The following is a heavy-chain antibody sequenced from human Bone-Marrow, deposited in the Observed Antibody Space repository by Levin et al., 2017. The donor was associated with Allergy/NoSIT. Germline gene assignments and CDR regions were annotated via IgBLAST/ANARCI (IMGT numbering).Heavy chain of an antibody. CDR2: INSDGSST. CDR1: GFTFSTYW. J-gene: IGHJ4*02. CDR3: ARDRLEYYYDSSGHYYGGFDY. D-gene: IGHD3-22*01. V-gene: IGHV3-74*01. Sequence: GGSLRLSCAASGFTFSTYWMHWVRQAPGKGLVWVSRINSDGSSTSYADSVKGRFTISRDNAKNTLYLQMNSLRAEDTAVYYCARDRLEYYYDSSGHYYGGFDYWGQGTLVTVSS.